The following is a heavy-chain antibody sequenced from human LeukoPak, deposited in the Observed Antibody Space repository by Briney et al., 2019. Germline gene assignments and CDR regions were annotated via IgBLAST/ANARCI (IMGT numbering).Heavy chain of an antibody. Sequence: GASVKVSCKASGYTFTGYYMHWVRQAPGQGLEWMGWINPNSGGTNYAQKFQGRVTMTRDTSISTAYMELSRLSSDDTAVYYWARGDSSSWQSDYWGQGTLVTVSS. CDR2: INPNSGGT. D-gene: IGHD6-13*01. CDR3: ARGDSSSWQSDY. V-gene: IGHV1-2*02. J-gene: IGHJ4*02. CDR1: GYTFTGYY.